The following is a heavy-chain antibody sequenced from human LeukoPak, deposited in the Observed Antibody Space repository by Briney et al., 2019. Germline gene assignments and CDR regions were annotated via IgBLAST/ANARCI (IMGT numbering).Heavy chain of an antibody. J-gene: IGHJ4*02. Sequence: PSETLSLTCTVSGGSISSSSFYWGWIRQPPGKGLEWFGSIYYNGDTFYSPSLKNRVTISIDTSKNQFSLNLRSVTAADTAVYYCARETSGSSIDYWGQGTLVTVSS. D-gene: IGHD1-26*01. V-gene: IGHV4-39*02. CDR2: IYYNGDT. CDR1: GGSISSSSFY. CDR3: ARETSGSSIDY.